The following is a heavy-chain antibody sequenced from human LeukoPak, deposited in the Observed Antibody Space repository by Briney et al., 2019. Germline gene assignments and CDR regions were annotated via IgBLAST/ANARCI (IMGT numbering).Heavy chain of an antibody. CDR1: GFTFSSYW. CDR2: IKQDGSEK. V-gene: IGHV3-7*01. Sequence: GGSLRLSCAASGFTFSSYWMSWVRQAPGKGLEWVANIKQDGSEKYYVDSVKGRFTISRDNAKNSLYLQMNSLRAEDTAVYYCARDGAAGYYYGMDVWGQGTTVTVSS. D-gene: IGHD6-25*01. CDR3: ARDGAAGYYYGMDV. J-gene: IGHJ6*02.